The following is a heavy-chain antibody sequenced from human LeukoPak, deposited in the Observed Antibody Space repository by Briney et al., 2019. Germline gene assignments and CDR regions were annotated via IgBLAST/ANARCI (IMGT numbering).Heavy chain of an antibody. CDR2: INPNSGGT. CDR1: GYTFSGSN. CDR3: ARGSYDSSDFEYFHH. Sequence: GASVKVSCKASGYTFSGSNMHWVRRAPGQGLEWMGWINPNSGGTNYAQKLQGRVTMTRDTSIGTAYMELNRLRSDDTAVYYCARGSYDSSDFEYFHHWGQGTLVTASS. V-gene: IGHV1-2*02. D-gene: IGHD3-22*01. J-gene: IGHJ1*01.